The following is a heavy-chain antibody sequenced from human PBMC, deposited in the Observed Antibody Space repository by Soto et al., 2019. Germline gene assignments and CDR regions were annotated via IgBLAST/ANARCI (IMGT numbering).Heavy chain of an antibody. CDR2: IYYSGST. Sequence: SETLSLTCTVSGGSISSGDYYWSWIRQPPGKGLEWIGYIYYSGSTYYNPSLKSRVTISVDTSKNQFSLKLSSVTAADTAVYYCASSSGWSRWFDPWGQGTLVTVSS. V-gene: IGHV4-30-4*01. CDR3: ASSSGWSRWFDP. J-gene: IGHJ5*02. CDR1: GGSISSGDYY. D-gene: IGHD6-19*01.